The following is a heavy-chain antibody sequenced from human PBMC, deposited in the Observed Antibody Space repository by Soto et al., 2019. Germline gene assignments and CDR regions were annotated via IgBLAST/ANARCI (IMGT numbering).Heavy chain of an antibody. V-gene: IGHV4-31*03. D-gene: IGHD6-6*01. CDR2: IYYSGST. Sequence: PSETRSLTCTVSGGSISSGGYYWSWIRQHPGKGLEWIGYIYYSGSTYYNPSLKSRVTISVDTSKNQFSLKLSSVTAADTAVYYSARDLIAARQPGGAGWFDPWGQGTLVTVSS. CDR3: ARDLIAARQPGGAGWFDP. J-gene: IGHJ5*02. CDR1: GGSISSGGYY.